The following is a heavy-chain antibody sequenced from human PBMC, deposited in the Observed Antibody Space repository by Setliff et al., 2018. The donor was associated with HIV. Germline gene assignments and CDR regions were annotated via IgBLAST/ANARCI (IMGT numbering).Heavy chain of an antibody. CDR1: GGSISTYY. V-gene: IGHV4-4*07. J-gene: IGHJ4*02. CDR3: ARDRGTRYGSGKDFDS. Sequence: SETLSLACIVSGGSISTYYWSWIRQPAGEGLEWIGRIYPSGSTNYNPSLRSRVTLSVDTSKNHFSLKLNSVTAADTAVYYCARDRGTRYGSGKDFDSWGQGILVTVSS. D-gene: IGHD3-10*01. CDR2: IYPSGST.